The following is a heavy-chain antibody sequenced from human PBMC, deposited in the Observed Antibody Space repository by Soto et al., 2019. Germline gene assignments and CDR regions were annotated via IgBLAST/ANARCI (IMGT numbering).Heavy chain of an antibody. V-gene: IGHV3-9*01. J-gene: IGHJ4*02. CDR1: GFTFDDYA. D-gene: IGHD2-15*01. CDR3: AKGGIVVVVAIDY. CDR2: ISWNSGSI. Sequence: PGGSLRLSCAASGFTFDDYAMHWVRQAPGKGLEWVSGISWNSGSIGYADSVKGRFTISRGNAKNSLYLQMNSLRAEDTALYYCAKGGIVVVVAIDYWGQGTLVTVSS.